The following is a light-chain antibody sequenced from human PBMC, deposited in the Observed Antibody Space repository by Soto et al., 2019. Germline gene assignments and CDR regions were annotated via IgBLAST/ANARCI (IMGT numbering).Light chain of an antibody. CDR1: SSDVGAFNY. CDR2: AVT. V-gene: IGLV2-14*03. CDR3: SSYTNDKSYV. Sequence: QSVLTQPASVSGSSGQSITISCTGTSSDVGAFNYVSWYQQHPGKAPKLMISAVTNRPSGVSNRFSGSKSGNTASLTISGLQAEDEADYYCSSYTNDKSYVFGTGTKVTV. J-gene: IGLJ1*01.